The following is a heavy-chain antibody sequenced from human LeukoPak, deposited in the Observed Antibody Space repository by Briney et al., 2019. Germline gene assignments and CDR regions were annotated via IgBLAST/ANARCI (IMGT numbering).Heavy chain of an antibody. V-gene: IGHV4-4*07. CDR2: IYTSGST. CDR3: ARASVVFITPDAFDI. CDR1: GGSISSYY. Sequence: SETLSLTCTVSGGSISSYYWSWIRQPAGKGLEWIGRIYTSGSTNYNPSLKSRVTMSVDTSKNQFSLKLSSVTAADTAVYYCARASVVFITPDAFDIWGQGTMVTVSS. J-gene: IGHJ3*02. D-gene: IGHD3-22*01.